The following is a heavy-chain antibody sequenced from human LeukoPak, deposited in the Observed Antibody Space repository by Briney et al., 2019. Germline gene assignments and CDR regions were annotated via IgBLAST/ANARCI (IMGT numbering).Heavy chain of an antibody. D-gene: IGHD7-27*01. Sequence: GESLKISCKASGYSFTSHWIGWVRQMPGKGLEWMGIIDPSDSDIRYTPSFQGQVTISADKSLSTAYLQWNSLKASDTAIYYCARQTAMGRSGDYWGQGTLVTVSS. CDR3: ARQTAMGRSGDY. CDR1: GYSFTSHW. J-gene: IGHJ4*02. CDR2: IDPSDSDI. V-gene: IGHV5-51*01.